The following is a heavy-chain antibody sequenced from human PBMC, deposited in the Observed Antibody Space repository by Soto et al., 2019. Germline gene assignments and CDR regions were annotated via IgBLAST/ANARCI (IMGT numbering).Heavy chain of an antibody. CDR1: GFTFSSYG. J-gene: IGHJ6*02. CDR2: IWYDGSNK. V-gene: IGHV3-33*01. D-gene: IGHD5-12*01. Sequence: QVQLVESGGGVVQPGRSLRLSCAASGFTFSSYGMHWVRQAPVKGLAWVAVIWYDGSNKYYADSVKGRFTISRDNSRNTLYLQMNSLRAEDTAVYYCARGGRWLQLYYYYGMDVWGQGTTVTVSS. CDR3: ARGGRWLQLYYYYGMDV.